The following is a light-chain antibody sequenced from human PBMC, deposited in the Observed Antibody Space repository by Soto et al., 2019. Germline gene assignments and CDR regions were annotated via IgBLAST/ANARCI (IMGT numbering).Light chain of an antibody. Sequence: EIVLTQSPATLSLSPGERATLSCRASQSVSSYLAWYQQKPGQAPRLLIYDASNRATGIPARFSGSGSGTDFTLTISSLEPEDFAVYYCQQYNYWPPITFGQGTRLEN. J-gene: IGKJ5*01. V-gene: IGKV3-11*01. CDR1: QSVSSY. CDR3: QQYNYWPPIT. CDR2: DAS.